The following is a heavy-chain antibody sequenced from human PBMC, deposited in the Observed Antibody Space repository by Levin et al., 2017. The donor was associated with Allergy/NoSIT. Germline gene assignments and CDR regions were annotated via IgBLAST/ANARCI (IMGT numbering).Heavy chain of an antibody. CDR2: INPNSGGT. CDR1: GYTFTGYY. D-gene: IGHD6-19*01. J-gene: IGHJ5*02. Sequence: ASVKVSCKASGYTFTGYYMHWVRQAPGQGLEWMGWINPNSGGTNYAQKFQGRVTMTRDTSISTAYMELSRLRSDDTAVYYCARVGQWLDNWFDPWGQGTLVTVSS. CDR3: ARVGQWLDNWFDP. V-gene: IGHV1-2*02.